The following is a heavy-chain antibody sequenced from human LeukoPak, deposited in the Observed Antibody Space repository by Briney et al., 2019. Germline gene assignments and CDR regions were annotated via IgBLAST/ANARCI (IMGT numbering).Heavy chain of an antibody. CDR3: ARDRYDFWSGYYTVYYYYYMDV. V-gene: IGHV1-8*01. CDR1: GYTFTSYD. J-gene: IGHJ6*03. D-gene: IGHD3-3*01. Sequence: ASVKVSCKASGYTFTSYDINWVRQATGQGLEWMGWMNPNSGNTGYAQKFQGRVTMTEDTSTDTAYMELSSLRSEDTAVYYCARDRYDFWSGYYTVYYYYYMDVWGKGTTVTVSS. CDR2: MNPNSGNT.